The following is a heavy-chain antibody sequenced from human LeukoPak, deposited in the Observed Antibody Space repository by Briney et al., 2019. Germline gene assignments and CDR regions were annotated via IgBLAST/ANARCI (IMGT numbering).Heavy chain of an antibody. J-gene: IGHJ6*02. Sequence: SVKVSCKASGGTFSSYAISWVRQAPGQGLEWMGGIIPIFGTANYAQKFQGRVTITADESTSTAYMELSSLRSEDTAVYYCARQTDYYYGMDVWGQGTTVTVSS. CDR2: IIPIFGTA. CDR1: GGTFSSYA. D-gene: IGHD2-21*02. V-gene: IGHV1-69*13. CDR3: ARQTDYYYGMDV.